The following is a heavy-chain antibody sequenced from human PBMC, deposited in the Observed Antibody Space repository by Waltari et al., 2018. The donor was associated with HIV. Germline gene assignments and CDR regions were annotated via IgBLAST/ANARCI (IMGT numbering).Heavy chain of an antibody. D-gene: IGHD3-9*01. CDR2: INAGNGNT. V-gene: IGHV1-3*01. J-gene: IGHJ5*02. CDR1: GYTFTTYT. CDR3: ARTYDIVTGFGWFDP. Sequence: QVQLVQSGAEVKNPGASVKVSCKASGYTFTTYTIHWVRQAPGQRLEWMGWINAGNGNTKYSQNFQDRVTFTGDTCESTAYMELSSLRSEDTALYYCARTYDIVTGFGWFDPWGQGTLVTVSS.